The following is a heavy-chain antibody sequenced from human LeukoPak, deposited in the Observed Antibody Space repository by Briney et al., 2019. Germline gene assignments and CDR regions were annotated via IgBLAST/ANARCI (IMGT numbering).Heavy chain of an antibody. J-gene: IGHJ4*02. Sequence: PGGSLRLSCTASGFTFSSYWMHWVRQAPGKGLVWVSRINNDGSTTNYVDSVKGRFTISRDNAKNTLNLQMNSLRAEDTAKYYCARDPSAVAGYFDYWGQGSLVTVSS. CDR1: GFTFSSYW. D-gene: IGHD6-19*01. CDR3: ARDPSAVAGYFDY. CDR2: INNDGSTT. V-gene: IGHV3-74*01.